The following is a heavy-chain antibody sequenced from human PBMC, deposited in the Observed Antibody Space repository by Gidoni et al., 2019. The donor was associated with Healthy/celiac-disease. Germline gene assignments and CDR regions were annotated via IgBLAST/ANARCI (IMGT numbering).Heavy chain of an antibody. V-gene: IGHV3-33*01. D-gene: IGHD2-15*01. Sequence: QVQLVESGGGVVQPGRSLRLSCAASGFTFSSYGMHWVRQAPGKGLEWVAVIWYDGSNKYYADSVKGRFTISRDNSKNTLYLQMNSLRAEDTAVYYCASWPHLGYCSGGSCYSGAFDIWGQGTMVTVSS. J-gene: IGHJ3*02. CDR1: GFTFSSYG. CDR2: IWYDGSNK. CDR3: ASWPHLGYCSGGSCYSGAFDI.